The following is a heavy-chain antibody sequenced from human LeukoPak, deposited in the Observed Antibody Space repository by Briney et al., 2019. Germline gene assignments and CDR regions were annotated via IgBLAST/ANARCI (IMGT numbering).Heavy chain of an antibody. D-gene: IGHD3-10*01. CDR1: GGSISSYY. CDR2: IYTSGST. J-gene: IGHJ6*03. V-gene: IGHV4-4*07. CDR3: ARDRVKYYGSGSYYPPSYYYYYMDV. Sequence: SETLSLTCTVSGGSISSYYWSWIRQVAGKGLEWIGRIYTSGSTNYNPSLKSRVTMSVDTSKNQFSLKLSSVTAADTAVYYCARDRVKYYGSGSYYPPSYYYYYMDVWGKGTTVTISS.